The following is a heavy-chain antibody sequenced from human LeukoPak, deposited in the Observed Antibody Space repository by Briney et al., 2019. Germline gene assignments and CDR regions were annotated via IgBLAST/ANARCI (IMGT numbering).Heavy chain of an antibody. CDR2: ISWNSGSI. J-gene: IGHJ4*02. V-gene: IGHV3-9*03. Sequence: GRSLRLSCAASGFTFDDYAMHWVRQAPGKGLEWVSGISWNSGSIGYADSVKGRFPISRDNAKNSLYLQMNSLRAEDMALYYCAKAGYSYGPYSYYFDYWGQGTLVTVSS. CDR1: GFTFDDYA. CDR3: AKAGYSYGPYSYYFDY. D-gene: IGHD5-18*01.